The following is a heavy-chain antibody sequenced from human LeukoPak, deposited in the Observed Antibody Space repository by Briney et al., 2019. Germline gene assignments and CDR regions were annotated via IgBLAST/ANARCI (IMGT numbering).Heavy chain of an antibody. J-gene: IGHJ6*02. V-gene: IGHV3-30-3*01. CDR1: GFTFSSYA. D-gene: IGHD2-8*01. CDR3: ARDGKLLDGMDV. CDR2: ISYDGSNK. Sequence: PGGSLRLSCAASGFTFSSYAMHWVRQAPGKGLEWVAVISYDGSNKYYADSVKGRFTISRDNSKNTLYLQMNSLRAEDTAVYYCARDGKLLDGMDVWGQGTTVTVSS.